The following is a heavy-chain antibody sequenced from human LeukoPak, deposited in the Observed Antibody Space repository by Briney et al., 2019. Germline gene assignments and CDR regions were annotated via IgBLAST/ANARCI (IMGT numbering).Heavy chain of an antibody. D-gene: IGHD3-10*01. CDR1: GFTFRTHS. J-gene: IGHJ4*02. Sequence: GGSLRLSCEASGFTFRTHSMYWVRQAPGKGLEWVSAITKSSTYVYYADSVKGRFTISRDNANNSLFLQMNNLGVDDTGVYYCARGSGVHVWGQGTLVLVSS. CDR3: ARGSGVHV. CDR2: ITKSSTYV. V-gene: IGHV3-21*04.